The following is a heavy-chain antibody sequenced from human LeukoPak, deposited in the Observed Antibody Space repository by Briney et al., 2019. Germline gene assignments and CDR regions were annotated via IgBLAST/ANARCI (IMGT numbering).Heavy chain of an antibody. CDR2: IYYSGST. V-gene: IGHV4-59*01. D-gene: IGHD6-19*01. CDR3: ARDLFQQWPVNGDDAFDV. J-gene: IGHJ3*01. CDR1: GGSISSYY. Sequence: SETLSLTCTVSGGSISSYYWSWIRQPPGKGLEWIGYIYYSGSTNYNPSLKSRVTISVDTSKNQFSLKLSSVTAADTAVYYCARDLFQQWPVNGDDAFDVWGQGTMVTVSS.